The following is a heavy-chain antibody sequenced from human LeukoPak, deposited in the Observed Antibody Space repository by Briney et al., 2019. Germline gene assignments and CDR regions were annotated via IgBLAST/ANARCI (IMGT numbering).Heavy chain of an antibody. J-gene: IGHJ6*02. Sequence: GGSLRLPCAASGFTFSSYGMHWVRQAPGKGLEWVAVIWYDGSNKYYADSVKGRFTISRDNSKNTLYLQMNSLRAEDTAVYYCARDPGLGGPYGMDVWGQGTTVTVSS. CDR3: ARDPGLGGPYGMDV. CDR2: IWYDGSNK. CDR1: GFTFSSYG. V-gene: IGHV3-33*01.